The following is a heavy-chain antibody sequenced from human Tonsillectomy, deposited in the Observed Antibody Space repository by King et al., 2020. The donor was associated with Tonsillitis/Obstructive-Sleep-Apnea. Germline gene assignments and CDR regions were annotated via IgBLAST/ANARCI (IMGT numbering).Heavy chain of an antibody. Sequence: VQLVESGGGLVKPGGSLRLSCATSGFSFSSYSMNWVRQAPGKGPEWVSSISSSSSYRYYADSVKGRFTITRDNAKNSLYLQMNGLRAEDTAVYYCARDPHGSGFDYWGQGTLVTVSS. V-gene: IGHV3-21*01. CDR1: GFSFSSYS. J-gene: IGHJ4*02. D-gene: IGHD3-10*01. CDR2: ISSSSSYR. CDR3: ARDPHGSGFDY.